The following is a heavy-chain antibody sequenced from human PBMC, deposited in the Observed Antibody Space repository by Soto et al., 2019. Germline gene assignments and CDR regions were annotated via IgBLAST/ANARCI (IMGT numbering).Heavy chain of an antibody. J-gene: IGHJ3*02. Sequence: SETLALTCAVYGGAFSGYYWSWIRQPPGKGLEWIGEINHSGSTNYNPSLKSRVTISVDTSKNQFSLKLSSVTAADTAVYYCARFKYSGDFDIWGQGTMVT. CDR3: ARFKYSGDFDI. V-gene: IGHV4-34*01. D-gene: IGHD1-26*01. CDR1: GGAFSGYY. CDR2: INHSGST.